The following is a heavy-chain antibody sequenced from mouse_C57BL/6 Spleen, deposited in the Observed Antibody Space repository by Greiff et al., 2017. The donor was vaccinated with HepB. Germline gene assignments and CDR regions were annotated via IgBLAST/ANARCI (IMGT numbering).Heavy chain of an antibody. CDR3: ARWVSSGSGSFAY. CDR1: GYSFTDYN. J-gene: IGHJ3*01. D-gene: IGHD3-2*02. V-gene: IGHV1-39*01. CDR2: INPNYGTT. Sequence: QQSGPELVKPGASVKISCKASGYSFTDYNMNWVKQSNGKGLEWIGVINPNYGTTRYNQKVKGTATLTVDQSSSTAYMQLNSLTSEDSAVYYCARWVSSGSGSFAYWGQGTLVTVAA.